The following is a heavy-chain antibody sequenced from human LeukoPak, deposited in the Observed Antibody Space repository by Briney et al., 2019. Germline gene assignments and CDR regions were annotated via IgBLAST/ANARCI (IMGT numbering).Heavy chain of an antibody. V-gene: IGHV3-23*01. CDR3: AKVSGNSYYYFDY. CDR1: GFTLSSYA. CDR2: ISGSGGST. D-gene: IGHD3-22*01. Sequence: GGSLRLSCAASGFTLSSYAMSWARQAPGKGLEWVSDISGSGGSTYYADSVKGRFTISRDNSKNTLFLQMNSLRADDTAVHYCAKVSGNSYYYFDYWGQGSLVTVSS. J-gene: IGHJ4*02.